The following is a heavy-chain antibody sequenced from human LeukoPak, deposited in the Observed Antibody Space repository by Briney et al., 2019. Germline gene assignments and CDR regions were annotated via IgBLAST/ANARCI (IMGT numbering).Heavy chain of an antibody. CDR2: IYSDNT. CDR3: ARGIKYYYDSSGYPTPFDI. J-gene: IGHJ3*02. D-gene: IGHD3-22*01. V-gene: IGHV3-53*01. Sequence: GGSLRLSCTVSGFTVSSNSMSWVRQAPGKGLEWVSFIYSDNTHYSDSVKGRFTISRDNSKNTLYLQMNSLRAEDTAVYYCARGIKYYYDSSGYPTPFDIWGQGTMVTVSS. CDR1: GFTVSSNS.